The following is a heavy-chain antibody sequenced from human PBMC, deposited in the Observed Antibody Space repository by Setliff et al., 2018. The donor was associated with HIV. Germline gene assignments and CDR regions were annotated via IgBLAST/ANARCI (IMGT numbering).Heavy chain of an antibody. CDR1: GVSISDNNW. Sequence: SETLSLTCDVSGVSISDNNWWSWVRQPPGRGLEWIGEVYHTGSTNYNPSLKSRVITSIGKSTNQFSLKLSPVTAADTAVYYCAPGEGVASTYYHDWGQGTQVTVSS. CDR2: VYHTGST. D-gene: IGHD3-3*01. V-gene: IGHV4-4*02. J-gene: IGHJ4*01. CDR3: APGEGVASTYYHD.